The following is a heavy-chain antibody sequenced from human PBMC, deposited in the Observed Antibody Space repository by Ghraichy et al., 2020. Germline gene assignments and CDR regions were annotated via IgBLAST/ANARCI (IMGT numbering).Heavy chain of an antibody. D-gene: IGHD3-22*01. Sequence: GESLNISCAASGFTFSSYWMHWVRQAPGKGLVWVSRINSDGSSTSYADSVKGRFTISRDNAKNTLYLQMNSLRAEDTAVYYCARVYDSSGYQYYYYYYGMDVWGQGTTVTVSS. V-gene: IGHV3-74*01. CDR2: INSDGSST. J-gene: IGHJ6*02. CDR1: GFTFSSYW. CDR3: ARVYDSSGYQYYYYYYGMDV.